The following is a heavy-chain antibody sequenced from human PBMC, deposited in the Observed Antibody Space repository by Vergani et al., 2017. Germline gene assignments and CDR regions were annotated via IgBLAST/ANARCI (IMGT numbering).Heavy chain of an antibody. Sequence: QVQVVQSGAEVKKSGASVKVPCKTSGYTFSNYYMHWVRQAPGQGLEWMGIINPSGGHTNYAQKFQGRVTMTRDTSTSTVYMGLSSLGSEDTAIYYCARGDYSILTGYRCWGQGTLITVSA. CDR3: ARGDYSILTGYRC. CDR1: GYTFSNYY. CDR2: INPSGGHT. V-gene: IGHV1-46*03. J-gene: IGHJ4*01. D-gene: IGHD3-9*01.